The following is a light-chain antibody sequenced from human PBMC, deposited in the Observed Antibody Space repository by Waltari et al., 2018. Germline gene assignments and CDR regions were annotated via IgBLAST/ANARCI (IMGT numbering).Light chain of an antibody. CDR1: SGHSNYA. J-gene: IGLJ3*02. CDR3: QTWGTGIPKV. V-gene: IGLV4-69*01. CDR2: VNSDGSH. Sequence: QVVVTQSPSASASLGASVKLTCTLSSGHSNYAIACHHQQPQKGPHVLLRVNSDGSHNKGDGIPDRFSGSRSGAECYLTISSLQAEDEADYICQTWGTGIPKVFGGGTKLTVL.